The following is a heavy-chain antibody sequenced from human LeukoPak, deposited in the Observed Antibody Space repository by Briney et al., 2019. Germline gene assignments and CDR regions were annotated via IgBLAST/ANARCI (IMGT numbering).Heavy chain of an antibody. CDR3: ARDREAYSNPMKDGAFDI. V-gene: IGHV3-30*04. CDR2: ISYDGSSK. J-gene: IGHJ3*02. Sequence: GESLKISCAASGFTFSSYAMYWVRQAPGRGLEWVAVISYDGSSKYSADSVKGRFTISRDNSKNTLYLQMNSLRADDTAVYYCARDREAYSNPMKDGAFDIWGQGTMVTVSS. D-gene: IGHD4-11*01. CDR1: GFTFSSYA.